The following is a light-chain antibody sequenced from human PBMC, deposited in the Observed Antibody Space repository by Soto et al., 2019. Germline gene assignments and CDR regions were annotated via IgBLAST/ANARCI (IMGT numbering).Light chain of an antibody. Sequence: SYELTQPPSVSVAPGKTATITCGGDNIGSQSVHWYQQKPGQAPVLVVYYDRDRPSGIPERFSGSNSGNTATLTISRVEAGDEADYYCQVWDSSTAHRIFGTGTKVTVL. V-gene: IGLV3-21*04. CDR2: YDR. CDR3: QVWDSSTAHRI. J-gene: IGLJ1*01. CDR1: NIGSQS.